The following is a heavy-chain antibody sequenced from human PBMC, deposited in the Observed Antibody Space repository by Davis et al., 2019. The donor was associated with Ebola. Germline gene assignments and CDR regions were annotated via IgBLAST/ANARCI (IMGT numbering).Heavy chain of an antibody. D-gene: IGHD3-10*01. V-gene: IGHV3-74*01. J-gene: IGHJ5*02. CDR3: ARAGSVRASMVRGVTPLFDP. Sequence: GESLKISCAASGFTFSSYWMHWVRQAPGKGLVWVSRINSDGSSTSYADSVKGRFTISRDNAKNTLYLQMNSLRGEDTAVYYCARAGSVRASMVRGVTPLFDPWGQGTLVTVSS. CDR2: INSDGSST. CDR1: GFTFSSYW.